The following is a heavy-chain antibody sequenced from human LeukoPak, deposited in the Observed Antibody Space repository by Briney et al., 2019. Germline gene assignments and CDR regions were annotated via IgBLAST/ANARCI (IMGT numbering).Heavy chain of an antibody. CDR1: GSTLIELS. Sequence: ASVKVSCKVSGSTLIELSNHRVRQAPGKGLEWMGGFDPEDGETIYAQKFQGRVTMTEDTSTDTAYMELSSLRSEDTAVYSCATPKGYWGQGTLVIVSS. V-gene: IGHV1-24*01. J-gene: IGHJ4*02. CDR3: ATPKGY. CDR2: FDPEDGET.